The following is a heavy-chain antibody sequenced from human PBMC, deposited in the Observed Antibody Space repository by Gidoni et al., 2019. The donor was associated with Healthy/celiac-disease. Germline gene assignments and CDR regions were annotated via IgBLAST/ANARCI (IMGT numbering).Heavy chain of an antibody. CDR1: GGPISSSNW. CDR3: ARYSSSDPYYYYGMDV. CDR2: IYHSGST. V-gene: IGHV4-4*02. J-gene: IGHJ6*02. Sequence: QVQLQESGPGLVKPSGTLSLTCAVPGGPISSSNWWSWVRQPPVKGLEWIGEIYHSGSTNYNPSLKSRVTISVDKSKNQFSLKLSSVTAADTAVYYCARYSSSDPYYYYGMDVWGQGTTVTVSS. D-gene: IGHD6-13*01.